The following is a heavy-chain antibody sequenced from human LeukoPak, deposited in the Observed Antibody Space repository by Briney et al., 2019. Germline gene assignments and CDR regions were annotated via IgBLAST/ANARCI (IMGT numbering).Heavy chain of an antibody. J-gene: IGHJ3*02. CDR3: ARSSYTTGGTYDFWSGYWGAFDI. CDR1: GFTFSSYS. V-gene: IGHV3-48*01. Sequence: GGSLRLSCAASGFTFSSYSMNWVRQAPGKGLEWVSYISSSSSTIYYADSVKGRFTISRDNAKNSLYLQMNSLRAEDTAVYYCARSSYTTGGTYDFWSGYWGAFDIWGQGTMVTVSS. CDR2: ISSSSSTI. D-gene: IGHD3-3*01.